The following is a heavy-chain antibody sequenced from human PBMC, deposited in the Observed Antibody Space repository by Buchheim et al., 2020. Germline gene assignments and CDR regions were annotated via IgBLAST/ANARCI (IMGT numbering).Heavy chain of an antibody. CDR1: GFTFSSYT. V-gene: IGHV3-48*02. CDR3: ARGRSAYCSSTSCYTEFDY. Sequence: EVQLVESGGGLVQPGGSPRLSCAASGFTFSSYTMNWVRQAPGKGLEWVSYISISSSTIYYTDSVKGRFTMSRDNAKNALYLQMNGLRDEDTAVYYCARGRSAYCSSTSCYTEFDYWGQGTL. D-gene: IGHD2-2*02. J-gene: IGHJ4*02. CDR2: ISISSSTI.